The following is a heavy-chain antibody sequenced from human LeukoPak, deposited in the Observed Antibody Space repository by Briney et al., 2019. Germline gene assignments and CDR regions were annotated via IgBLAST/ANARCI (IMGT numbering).Heavy chain of an antibody. J-gene: IGHJ4*02. D-gene: IGHD1-14*01. CDR3: ARESLAGITKFDY. CDR2: IIPILGIA. V-gene: IGHV1-69*04. CDR1: GGTFSSYA. Sequence: GASVKVSCKASGGTFSSYAISWVRQAPGQGLEWMGRIIPILGIANYAQKFQGRVTITADKSTSTAYMELSSLRSEDTAVYYCARESLAGITKFDYWGQGTLVTVSS.